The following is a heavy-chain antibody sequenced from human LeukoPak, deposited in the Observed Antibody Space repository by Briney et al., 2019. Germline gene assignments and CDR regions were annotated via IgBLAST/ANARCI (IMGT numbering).Heavy chain of an antibody. CDR3: ARDRDGYNKIDY. CDR2: ISYDGSNK. Sequence: GGSLRLSCAASGFTFSSYAMHWVRQAPGKGLEWVAVISYDGSNKYYADSVKGRFTISRDNSKNTLYLQMSSLRAEDTAVYYCARDRDGYNKIDYWGQGTLVTVSS. J-gene: IGHJ4*02. V-gene: IGHV3-30-3*01. D-gene: IGHD5-24*01. CDR1: GFTFSSYA.